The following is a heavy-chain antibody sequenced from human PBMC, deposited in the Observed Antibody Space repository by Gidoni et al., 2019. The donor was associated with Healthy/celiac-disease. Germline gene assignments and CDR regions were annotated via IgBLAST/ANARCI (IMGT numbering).Heavy chain of an antibody. V-gene: IGHV3-30-3*01. CDR3: ARGGYGDYQSPIDY. CDR1: GFTFSSYA. J-gene: IGHJ4*02. CDR2: ISYDGSNK. Sequence: QVQLVESGGGVVQPGRSLRLSCAASGFTFSSYAMHWVRQAPGKGLEWVAVISYDGSNKYYADSVKGRFTISRDNSKNTLYLQMNSLRAEDTAVYYCARGGYGDYQSPIDYWGQGTLVTVSS. D-gene: IGHD4-17*01.